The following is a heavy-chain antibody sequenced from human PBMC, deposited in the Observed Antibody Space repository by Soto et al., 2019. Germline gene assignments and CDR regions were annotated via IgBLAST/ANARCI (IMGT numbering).Heavy chain of an antibody. CDR3: AKDVGWRTTDHNWFDP. CDR2: ISYDGSNK. CDR1: GFTFSSYG. V-gene: IGHV3-30*18. Sequence: QVQLVESGGGVVQPGRSLRLSCAASGFTFSSYGMHWVRQAPGKGLEWVAVISYDGSNKYYADSVKGRFTISRDNSKNTMYLQMNSLRAEDTAVYYCAKDVGWRTTDHNWFDPWGQGTLVTVSS. J-gene: IGHJ5*02. D-gene: IGHD1-7*01.